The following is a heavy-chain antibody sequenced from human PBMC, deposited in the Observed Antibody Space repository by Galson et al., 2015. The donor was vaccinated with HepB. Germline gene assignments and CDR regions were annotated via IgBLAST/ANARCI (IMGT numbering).Heavy chain of an antibody. CDR3: AREGIAAADY. CDR1: GFTFSSYS. Sequence: SLRLSCAASGFTFSSYSMNWVRQAPGKGLEWVSSISSSSSYIYYAVSVKGRFTISRDNAKNSLYLQMNSLRAEDTAVYYCAREGIAAADYWGQGTLVTVSS. J-gene: IGHJ4*02. V-gene: IGHV3-21*01. CDR2: ISSSSSYI. D-gene: IGHD6-13*01.